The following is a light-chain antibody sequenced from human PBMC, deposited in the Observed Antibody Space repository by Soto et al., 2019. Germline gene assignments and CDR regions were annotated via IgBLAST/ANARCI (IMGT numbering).Light chain of an antibody. CDR3: ATWDTSLSGAV. Sequence: QSVLTQPPSVSAAPGQKVTISCSGTRSNIGVNCVSWYQQHVPGTVPKLLSYENSQRPSGIPDRFSASKSGTTATLAITGLQTGDEADYYCATWDTSLSGAVFGSGTKLTVL. CDR2: ENS. CDR1: RSNIGVNC. V-gene: IGLV1-51*01. J-gene: IGLJ1*01.